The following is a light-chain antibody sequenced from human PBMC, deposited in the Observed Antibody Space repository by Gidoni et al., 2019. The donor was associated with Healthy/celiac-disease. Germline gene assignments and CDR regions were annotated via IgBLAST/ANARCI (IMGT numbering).Light chain of an antibody. CDR1: QSISSY. CDR2: AAS. CDR3: QQIYSTPRT. Sequence: DIQMTQSPSSLSASVGDRVTITCRASQSISSYLNWYQQKPGKASKLLIYAASSLQSGVPSRFSGSGSGTDFTLTISSLQPEDFATYYCQQIYSTPRTFGGGTKVEIK. V-gene: IGKV1-39*01. J-gene: IGKJ4*01.